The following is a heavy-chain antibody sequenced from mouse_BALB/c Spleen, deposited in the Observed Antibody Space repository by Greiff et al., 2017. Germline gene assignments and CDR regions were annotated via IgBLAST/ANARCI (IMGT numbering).Heavy chain of an antibody. CDR2: ISYDGSN. V-gene: IGHV3-6*02. CDR3: ARGITFDY. CDR1: GYSITSGYY. Sequence: EVKLMESGPGLVKPSQSLSLTCSVTGYSITSGYYWNWIRQFPGNKLEWMGYISYDGSNNYNPSLKNRISITRDTSKNQFFLKLNSVTTEDTATYYCARGITFDYWGQGTTLTVSS. J-gene: IGHJ2*01. D-gene: IGHD2-4*01.